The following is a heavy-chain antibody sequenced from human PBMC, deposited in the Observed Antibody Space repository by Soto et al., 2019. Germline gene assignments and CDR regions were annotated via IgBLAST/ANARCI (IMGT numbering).Heavy chain of an antibody. CDR3: ARSVAVPGAHIDY. V-gene: IGHV4-59*01. CDR2: VYYTGST. D-gene: IGHD6-19*01. CDR1: GRPISGSY. J-gene: IGHJ4*02. Sequence: SETLSLTXSVSGRPISGSYWSWIRQSPGKGLEWLGYVYYTGSTNYSPSLRSRVSISVDTSKNEFSLRLSSVTAADTAVYFCARSVAVPGAHIDYWGQGTQVTVSS.